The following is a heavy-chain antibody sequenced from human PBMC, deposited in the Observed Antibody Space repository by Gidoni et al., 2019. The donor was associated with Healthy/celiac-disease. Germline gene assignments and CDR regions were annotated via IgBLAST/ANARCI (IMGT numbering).Heavy chain of an antibody. CDR2: INHSGST. Sequence: QVQLQQWGAGLLKPSETLSLTCAVYGGSFSGYYWSWIRQPPGKGLEWIGEINHSGSTNYNPSLKSRVTISVDTSKNQFSLKLSSVTAADTAVYYCARIYPLYYYGSGSYMDYWGQGTLVTVSS. J-gene: IGHJ4*02. D-gene: IGHD3-10*01. V-gene: IGHV4-34*01. CDR1: GGSFSGYY. CDR3: ARIYPLYYYGSGSYMDY.